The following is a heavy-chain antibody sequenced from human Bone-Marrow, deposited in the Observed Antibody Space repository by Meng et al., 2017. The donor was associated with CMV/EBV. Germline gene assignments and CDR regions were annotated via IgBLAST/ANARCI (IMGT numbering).Heavy chain of an antibody. D-gene: IGHD1-1*01. CDR1: GGTFSSYA. CDR2: IIPIFGTA. CDR3: ARGQLELASPFDY. Sequence: CRASGGTFSSYAISWVRQAPGQGLEGMGGIIPIFGTANYAQKFQGRVTITTDESTSTAYMELSSLRSEDTAVYYCARGQLELASPFDYWGQGTLVTVSS. V-gene: IGHV1-69*05. J-gene: IGHJ4*02.